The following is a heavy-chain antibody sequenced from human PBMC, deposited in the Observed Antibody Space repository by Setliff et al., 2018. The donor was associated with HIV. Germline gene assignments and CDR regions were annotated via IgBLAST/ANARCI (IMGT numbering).Heavy chain of an antibody. CDR1: GGSIGVDC. J-gene: IGHJ2*01. CDR2: IYSNGIT. D-gene: IGHD4-17*01. V-gene: IGHV4-4*09. CDR3: ASSLNGDSEPWYFDL. Sequence: SETLSLTCTVSGGSIGVDCWSWIRQPPGKGLEWIGYIYSNGITRYNPSLKSRVTISLDTSKIEFSLTLKSVTAADTAVYYCASSLNGDSEPWYFDLWGRGTLVTVSS.